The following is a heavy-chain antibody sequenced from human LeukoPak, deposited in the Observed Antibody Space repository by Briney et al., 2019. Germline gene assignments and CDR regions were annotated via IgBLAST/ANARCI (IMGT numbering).Heavy chain of an antibody. D-gene: IGHD2-21*01. J-gene: IGHJ4*02. CDR3: ARDHALWSNCFDY. Sequence: GASVQVSCKTSGYSFTDYGTTWVRQAPGQGLEWMGWISARNGNTNFSQRLQGRVTMTTDTSTSTAYMELRGLTSDDTAVYYCARDHALWSNCFDYWGQGTLVTVSS. CDR2: ISARNGNT. V-gene: IGHV1-18*01. CDR1: GYSFTDYG.